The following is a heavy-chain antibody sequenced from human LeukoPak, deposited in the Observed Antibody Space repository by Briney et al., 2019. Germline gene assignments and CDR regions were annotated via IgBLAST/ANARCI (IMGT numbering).Heavy chain of an antibody. CDR1: GFTFSSYV. CDR2: ISYDGSNK. J-gene: IGHJ6*02. D-gene: IGHD6-19*01. Sequence: GRSLRLSCAASGFTFSSYVMHWVRQAPGKGLEWVAVISYDGSNKYYADSVKGRFTISRDNSKNTLYLQMNSLRAEDTAVYYCAKDVGIAVVYGMDVWGQGTTVTVSS. V-gene: IGHV3-30*18. CDR3: AKDVGIAVVYGMDV.